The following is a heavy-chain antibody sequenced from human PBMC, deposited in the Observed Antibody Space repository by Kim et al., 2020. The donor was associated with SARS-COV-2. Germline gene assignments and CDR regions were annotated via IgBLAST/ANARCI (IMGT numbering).Heavy chain of an antibody. J-gene: IGHJ4*02. CDR2: IYYSGST. V-gene: IGHV4-39*01. Sequence: SETLSLTCTVSGGSISSSSYYWGWIRQPPGKGLEWIGSIYYSGSTYYNPSLKSRVTISVDTSKNQFSLKLSSVTAADTAVYYCASHCSSTSCSEDYWGQGTLVTVSS. CDR1: GGSISSSSYY. D-gene: IGHD2-2*01. CDR3: ASHCSSTSCSEDY.